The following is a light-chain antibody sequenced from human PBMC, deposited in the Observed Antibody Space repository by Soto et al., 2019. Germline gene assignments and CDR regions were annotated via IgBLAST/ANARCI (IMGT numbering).Light chain of an antibody. J-gene: IGLJ2*01. V-gene: IGLV2-14*01. Sequence: QSALTQPASVSGSPGQSITISCTGTSSDVGSYNYVSWYQQYPGKAPKIKIYDVSNRPSGVSFRFSGSKSGNTASLTISGLQAEDEAEYYCSSYTTSSTHVVFGGGTKLTVL. CDR3: SSYTTSSTHVV. CDR1: SSDVGSYNY. CDR2: DVS.